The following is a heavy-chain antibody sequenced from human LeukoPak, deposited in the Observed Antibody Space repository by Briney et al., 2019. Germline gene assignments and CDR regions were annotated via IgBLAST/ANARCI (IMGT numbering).Heavy chain of an antibody. V-gene: IGHV4-4*02. D-gene: IGHD6-19*01. J-gene: IGHJ6*02. CDR1: GGFISSSNW. CDR3: ARELVAVAAWSRYYGMDV. Sequence: SGTLSLTCAVSGGFISSSNWWSWVRQPPGKGLEWIGEIYHSGSTNYNPSLKSRVTISVDKSKNQFSLKLSSVTAADTAVYYCARELVAVAAWSRYYGMDVWGQGTTVTVSS. CDR2: IYHSGST.